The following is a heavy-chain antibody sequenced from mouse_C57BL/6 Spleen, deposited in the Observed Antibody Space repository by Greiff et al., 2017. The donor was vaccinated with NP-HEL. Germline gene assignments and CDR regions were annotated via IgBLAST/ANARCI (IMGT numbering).Heavy chain of an antibody. Sequence: DVMLVESGGDLVKPGGSLKLSCAASGFTFSSYGMSWVRQTPDKRLEWVATISSGGSYTYYPDSVKGRFTISRDNAKNTLYLQMSSLKSEDTAMYYCARHDYGYAMDYWGQGTSVTVSS. CDR3: ARHDYGYAMDY. CDR2: ISSGGSYT. D-gene: IGHD2-4*01. J-gene: IGHJ4*01. V-gene: IGHV5-6*02. CDR1: GFTFSSYG.